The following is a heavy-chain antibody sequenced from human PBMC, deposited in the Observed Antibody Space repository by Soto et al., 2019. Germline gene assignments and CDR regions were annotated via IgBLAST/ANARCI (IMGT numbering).Heavy chain of an antibody. J-gene: IGHJ6*02. D-gene: IGHD6-13*01. CDR1: GCSFTSYW. V-gene: IGHV5-51*01. Sequence: HGESLKISCKGSGCSFTSYWIGWVRQMPGKGLEWMGIIYPGDSDTRYSPSFQGQVTISADKSISTAYLQWSSLKASDTAMYYCARTAAAGKYYYGVDVWGQGTTVTVSS. CDR3: ARTAAAGKYYYGVDV. CDR2: IYPGDSDT.